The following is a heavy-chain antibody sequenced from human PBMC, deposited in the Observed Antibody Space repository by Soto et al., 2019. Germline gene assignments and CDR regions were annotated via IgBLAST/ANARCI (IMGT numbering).Heavy chain of an antibody. CDR1: GGTFSSYT. CDR3: ASGGGQWLRFNYYYYYMDV. J-gene: IGHJ6*03. D-gene: IGHD5-12*01. CDR2: IIPILGIA. V-gene: IGHV1-69*02. Sequence: ASVKVSCKASGGTFSSYTISWVRQAPGQGLEWMGRIIPILGIANYAQKFQGRVTITADKSTSTAYMELSSLRSEDTAVYYCASGGGQWLRFNYYYYYMDVWDKGTKVTVSS.